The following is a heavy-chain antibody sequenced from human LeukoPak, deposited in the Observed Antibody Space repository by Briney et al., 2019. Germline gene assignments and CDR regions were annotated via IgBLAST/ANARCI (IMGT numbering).Heavy chain of an antibody. CDR3: ARGPGVRIEH. J-gene: IGHJ4*02. CDR1: GFTFSSYS. CDR2: ISRSSSFI. D-gene: IGHD1-14*01. V-gene: IGHV3-21*04. Sequence: GGSLRLSCAASGFTFSSYSMNWVRQAPGKGLEWVSSISRSSSFIYYADSVKGRFPISSDNAKHSLYLQMKSLKPEDAFVYECARGPGVRIEHWGQGPLVTVSS.